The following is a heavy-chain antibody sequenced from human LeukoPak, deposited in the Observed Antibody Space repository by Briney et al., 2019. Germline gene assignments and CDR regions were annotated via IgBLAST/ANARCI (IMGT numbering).Heavy chain of an antibody. V-gene: IGHV3-33*06. Sequence: PGGSLRLSCAASGFTFSSYGMHWVRQAPGKGLEWVAVIWYDGSNKYYADSVKGRFTISRDNSKNTLYLQMNSLRAEDTAVYYCAKAGAVTYMDVWGKGTTVTVSS. CDR3: AKAGAVTYMDV. CDR2: IWYDGSNK. D-gene: IGHD6-19*01. J-gene: IGHJ6*03. CDR1: GFTFSSYG.